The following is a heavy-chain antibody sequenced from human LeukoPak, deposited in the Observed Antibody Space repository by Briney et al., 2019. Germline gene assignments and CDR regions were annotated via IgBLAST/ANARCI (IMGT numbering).Heavy chain of an antibody. Sequence: PGGSLRLSCAVSGFTFSSYAMSWVRQAPGKGLEWVSGISGSGTSTYYADSVKGRFTISRDNSKNTVSLQMNSLRAGDTALYYCARGKGIAVSSLDSWGQGTLVTVSS. CDR1: GFTFSSYA. V-gene: IGHV3-23*01. CDR2: ISGSGTST. CDR3: ARGKGIAVSSLDS. J-gene: IGHJ4*02. D-gene: IGHD6-19*01.